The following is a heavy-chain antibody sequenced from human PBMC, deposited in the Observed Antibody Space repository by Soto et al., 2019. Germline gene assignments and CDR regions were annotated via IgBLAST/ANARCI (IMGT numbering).Heavy chain of an antibody. J-gene: IGHJ5*02. CDR3: SKGRADYLPPRFDP. CDR2: ISGSGANT. CDR1: GLTFSTYA. V-gene: IGHV3-23*01. Sequence: EVQLLESGGGLVQPGGSLRLSCAASGLTFSTYAMSWVRQPPGKGLEWVSTISGSGANTYYSDSVKGRFTISRDNSKNTLYLRMEGLGAEDTAVYYGSKGRADYLPPRFDPWGQGTLVTVSS. D-gene: IGHD3-16*01.